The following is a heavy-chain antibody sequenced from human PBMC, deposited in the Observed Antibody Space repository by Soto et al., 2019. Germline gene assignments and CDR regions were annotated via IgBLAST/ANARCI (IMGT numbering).Heavy chain of an antibody. Sequence: ASVQVSCKASGYTFSTYYMHWVRQAPGQGYEWMGIINPSGGSTTYAQKFQGRVTMTRDTSTTTVYMELSSLKSEDTAVYYCARYDYNGYYFDYWGQGTLVTVS. D-gene: IGHD4-4*01. J-gene: IGHJ4*02. CDR2: INPSGGST. CDR1: GYTFSTYY. V-gene: IGHV1-46*01. CDR3: ARYDYNGYYFDY.